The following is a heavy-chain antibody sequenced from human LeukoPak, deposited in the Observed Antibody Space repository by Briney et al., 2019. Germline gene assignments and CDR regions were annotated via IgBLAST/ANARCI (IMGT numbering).Heavy chain of an antibody. CDR1: GFTFSSYW. V-gene: IGHV3-7*01. J-gene: IGHJ4*02. Sequence: PGGSLRLSCAASGFTFSSYWMSWVRQAPGKGLEWVANIKQDGSEKYYVDSVKGRFTISRDNAKNSLYLQMNSLRAEDTAVYYCAKDSRVVVVPATIEYWSQGTLVTVSS. D-gene: IGHD2-2*02. CDR3: AKDSRVVVVPATIEY. CDR2: IKQDGSEK.